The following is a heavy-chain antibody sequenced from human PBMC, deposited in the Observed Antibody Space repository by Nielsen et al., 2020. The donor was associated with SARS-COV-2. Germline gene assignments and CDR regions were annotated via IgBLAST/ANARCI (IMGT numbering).Heavy chain of an antibody. D-gene: IGHD3-3*01. Sequence: GESLKISCAASGFTFSSYAMSWVRQAPGKGLEWVSVIYSGGSSTYYADSVKGRFTISRDNSKNTLYLQMNSLRAEDTAVYYCAKDLGDFWEGDGMDVWGQGTTVTVSS. J-gene: IGHJ6*02. CDR3: AKDLGDFWEGDGMDV. CDR2: IYSGGSST. V-gene: IGHV3-23*03. CDR1: GFTFSSYA.